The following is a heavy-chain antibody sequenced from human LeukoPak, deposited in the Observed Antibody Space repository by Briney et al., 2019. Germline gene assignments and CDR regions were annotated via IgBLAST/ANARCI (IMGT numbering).Heavy chain of an antibody. CDR1: GFTFSGSA. CDR3: TRHRCELLSNWFDP. CDR2: IRSKANSYAT. J-gene: IGHJ5*02. D-gene: IGHD1-26*01. Sequence: GGSLRLSCAASGFTFSGSAMHWVRQASGKGLECVGRIRSKANSYATAYAASVKGRFTISRDDSKSTAYLQMNSLKTEDTAVYYCTRHRCELLSNWFDPWGQGTLVTVSS. V-gene: IGHV3-73*01.